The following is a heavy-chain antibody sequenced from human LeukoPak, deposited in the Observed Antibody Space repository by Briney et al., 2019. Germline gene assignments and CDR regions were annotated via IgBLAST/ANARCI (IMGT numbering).Heavy chain of an antibody. Sequence: GGSLRLSCAASGFSFSSSAMSWVRQAPGKGLEWVSDISGSADVTYYADSVKGRFIISRDNSKNTLYLQMNSLRAEDTAVYYCARLYSSAADFDYWGQGTLVTVSS. CDR1: GFSFSSSA. CDR3: ARLYSSAADFDY. V-gene: IGHV3-23*01. D-gene: IGHD6-25*01. CDR2: ISGSADVT. J-gene: IGHJ4*02.